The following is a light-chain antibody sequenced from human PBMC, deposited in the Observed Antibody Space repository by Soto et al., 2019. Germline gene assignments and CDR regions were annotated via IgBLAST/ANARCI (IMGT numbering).Light chain of an antibody. CDR3: HQYYSTPFT. J-gene: IGKJ3*01. V-gene: IGKV4-1*01. CDR1: QSVLYSPNNKNY. CDR2: LAS. Sequence: DIVMTQSPDSLAVSLGERATINCKSSQSVLYSPNNKNYLAWYQQKPGQPPKLLIYLASTRESGVPDRFSGRGSGTDFTLTISSLQAEDVAVYYCHQYYSTPFTFGPGTKVDIK.